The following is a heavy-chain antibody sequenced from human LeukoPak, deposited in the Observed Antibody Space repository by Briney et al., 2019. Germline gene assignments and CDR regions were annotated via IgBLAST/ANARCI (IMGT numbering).Heavy chain of an antibody. Sequence: SETLSLTCAVSGYSISSGYYWGWIRQPPGQGLEWIGSIFRSGSTYHNPSLKSRVTISVDTSKNQFSLKLSSVTAADTALYYCARIRGYTGCDYWGQGTLVTVSS. CDR3: ARIRGYTGCDY. J-gene: IGHJ4*02. CDR2: IFRSGST. V-gene: IGHV4-38-2*01. D-gene: IGHD5-12*01. CDR1: GYSISSGYY.